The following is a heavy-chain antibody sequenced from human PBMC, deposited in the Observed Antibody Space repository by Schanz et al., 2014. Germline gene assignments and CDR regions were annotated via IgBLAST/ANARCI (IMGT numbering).Heavy chain of an antibody. V-gene: IGHV3-74*02. D-gene: IGHD3-10*01. CDR2: INSVGSNT. CDR3: AKYRGYYRVSGSYRELEY. J-gene: IGHJ4*02. Sequence: EVQLLESGGGLVQPGGSLRLSCLASGFTFSSHWMHWVRQDPGKGLVWVARINSVGSNTDYADSVTGRFTISRDNAKNTLYLQMKSLRAEDTAVYYCAKYRGYYRVSGSYRELEYWGQGTPITVSS. CDR1: GFTFSSHW.